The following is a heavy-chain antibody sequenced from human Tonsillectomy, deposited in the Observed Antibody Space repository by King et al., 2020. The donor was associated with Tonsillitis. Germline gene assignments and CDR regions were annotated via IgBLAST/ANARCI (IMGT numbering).Heavy chain of an antibody. CDR2: IYWDDDK. J-gene: IGHJ5*02. Sequence: VTLKESGPTLVKPTQTLTLTCTFSGFSLSTSGVGVGWIRQPPGKALEWLALIYWDDDKRYSPSLKSRLTITKDTSKNQVVLTMTNMDPVDTATYYCAHLRDYSNYGAGNWFDPWGQGTLVTVSS. V-gene: IGHV2-5*02. CDR3: AHLRDYSNYGAGNWFDP. CDR1: GFSLSTSGVG. D-gene: IGHD4-11*01.